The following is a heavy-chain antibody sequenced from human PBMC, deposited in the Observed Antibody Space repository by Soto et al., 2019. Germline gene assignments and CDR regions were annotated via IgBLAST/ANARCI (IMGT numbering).Heavy chain of an antibody. CDR1: GFTFDDYA. V-gene: IGHV3-9*01. CDR3: AKDQTLYYYDSSGYIQH. CDR2: ISWNSGSI. D-gene: IGHD3-22*01. Sequence: EVQLVESGGGLVQPGRSLRLSCAASGFTFDDYAMHGVRQAPGKGLEWVSGISWNSGSIGYADSVKGRFTISRDNAKNSLYLQMNSLRAEDTALYYCAKDQTLYYYDSSGYIQHWGQGTLVTVSS. J-gene: IGHJ1*01.